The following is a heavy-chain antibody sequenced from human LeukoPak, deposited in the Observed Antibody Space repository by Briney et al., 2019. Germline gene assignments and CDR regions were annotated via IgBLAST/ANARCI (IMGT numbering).Heavy chain of an antibody. Sequence: SETLSLTCTVSGGSISSYYWSWIRQPPGKGLEWIGYIYYSGSTNYNPSLESRVTISVDTSKNQFSLKLSSVTAADTAVYYCARYRYYYGSGSYYQYFDYWGQGTLVTVSS. CDR3: ARYRYYYGSGSYYQYFDY. V-gene: IGHV4-59*01. CDR1: GGSISSYY. J-gene: IGHJ4*02. D-gene: IGHD3-10*01. CDR2: IYYSGST.